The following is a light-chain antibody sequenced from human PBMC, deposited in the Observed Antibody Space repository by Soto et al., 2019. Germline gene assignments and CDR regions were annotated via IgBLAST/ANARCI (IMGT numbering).Light chain of an antibody. CDR2: DAT. V-gene: IGKV3-11*01. J-gene: IGKJ4*01. CDR3: QQRSDWPPLT. CDR1: QSINFY. Sequence: DIVLTQSPATLSLSPGDRATLSCRASQSINFYLAWYQQKPGQSPRLLIYDATKRATGIPVRFSGSGSGTDFTLTITSLEPDDFAIYYCQQRSDWPPLTFGGGTKVEIK.